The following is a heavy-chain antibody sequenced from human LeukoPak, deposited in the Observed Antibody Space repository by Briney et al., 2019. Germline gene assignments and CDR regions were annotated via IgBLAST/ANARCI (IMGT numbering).Heavy chain of an antibody. J-gene: IGHJ6*03. CDR1: GYTFTGYY. CDR3: ARSSGYYSSLLYMHV. CDR2: INPNSGGT. Sequence: GASVKVSCKASGYTFTGYYMHWVRQAPGQGLEWMGWINPNSGGTNYAQKFQGGVTMTRDTSISTAYMELSSLRSEDTAVYYCARSSGYYSSLLYMHVWGKGTTVTVSS. D-gene: IGHD3-22*01. V-gene: IGHV1-2*02.